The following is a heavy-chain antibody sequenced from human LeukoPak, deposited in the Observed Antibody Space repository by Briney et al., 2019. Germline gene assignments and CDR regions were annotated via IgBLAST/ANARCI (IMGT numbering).Heavy chain of an antibody. CDR1: GGSFSGYY. D-gene: IGHD2-15*01. CDR2: IDHSGST. CDR3: ARGGLAYCSGGSCYDYYDSSGYPNLFDY. V-gene: IGHV4-34*01. Sequence: SETLSLTCAVYGGSFSGYYWSWIRQPPGKGLEWIGEIDHSGSTNYNPSLKSRVTISVDTSKNQFSLKLSSVTAADTAVYYCARGGLAYCSGGSCYDYYDSSGYPNLFDYWGQGTLVTVSS. J-gene: IGHJ4*02.